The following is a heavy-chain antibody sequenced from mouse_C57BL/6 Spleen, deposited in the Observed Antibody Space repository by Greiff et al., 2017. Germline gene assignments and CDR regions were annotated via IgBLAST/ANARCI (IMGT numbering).Heavy chain of an antibody. D-gene: IGHD1-1*01. CDR2: IDPSGSYT. CDR3: ASSFYGSRYFDV. J-gene: IGHJ1*03. Sequence: QVQLQQPGAELVMPGASVKLSCKASGYTFTSYWMHWVKQRPGQGLEWIGEIDPSGSYTNYNQKFKGKFTLTVDKSSSTAYMQLSSLTSEASAVYYCASSFYGSRYFDVGGTGTTVTVSS. CDR1: GYTFTSYW. V-gene: IGHV1-69*01.